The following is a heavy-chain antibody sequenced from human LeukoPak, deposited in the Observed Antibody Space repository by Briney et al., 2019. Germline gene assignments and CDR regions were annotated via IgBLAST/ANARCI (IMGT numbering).Heavy chain of an antibody. CDR3: ARVGGIAVAANWFDP. J-gene: IGHJ5*02. V-gene: IGHV3-30*02. Sequence: PGGSLRLSCEASGFTFSSYGLHWVRQAPGKGLEWVAFIRSDASYEYYIDSVKGRFTISRDNSKNTLYLQMNSLRAEDTAVYYCARVGGIAVAANWFDPWGQGTLVTVSS. CDR2: IRSDASYE. CDR1: GFTFSSYG. D-gene: IGHD6-19*01.